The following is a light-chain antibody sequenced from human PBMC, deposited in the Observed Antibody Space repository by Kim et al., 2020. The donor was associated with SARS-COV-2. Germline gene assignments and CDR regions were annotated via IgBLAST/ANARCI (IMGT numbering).Light chain of an antibody. CDR1: KLGDKY. V-gene: IGLV3-1*01. CDR3: QAWDSSTVV. J-gene: IGLJ2*01. Sequence: SYELTQPPSVSVSPGLTASITCSGDKLGDKYACWYQQKPGQSPVLVIYQDSKRPSGIPERFSGSNSGNTATLTISGTQAMDEADYYCQAWDSSTVV. CDR2: QDS.